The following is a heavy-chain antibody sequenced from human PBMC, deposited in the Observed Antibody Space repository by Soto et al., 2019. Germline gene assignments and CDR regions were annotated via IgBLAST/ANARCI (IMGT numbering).Heavy chain of an antibody. Sequence: SETLSLTYTVSGGSISSYYWSWIRQPPGKGLEWIGYIYYSGSTNYNPSLKSRVTISVDTSKNQFSLKLSSVTAADTAVYYCARRTAGTTWLDYWGQGTLVTVSS. V-gene: IGHV4-59*08. CDR1: GGSISSYY. J-gene: IGHJ4*02. CDR3: ARRTAGTTWLDY. CDR2: IYYSGST. D-gene: IGHD1-1*01.